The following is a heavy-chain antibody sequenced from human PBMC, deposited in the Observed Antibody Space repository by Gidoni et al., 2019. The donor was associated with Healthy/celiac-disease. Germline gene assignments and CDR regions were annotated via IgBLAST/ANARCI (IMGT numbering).Heavy chain of an antibody. CDR1: GFTVSSNY. J-gene: IGHJ4*02. CDR2: IYSGGST. D-gene: IGHD1-26*01. Sequence: EVQLVGPGGGLSQPGGSLRLSCAASGFTVSSNYMSLVRQAPGKGLEWVSVIYSGGSTYYADSVKGRFTISRDNSKNTLYLQMNSLRAEDTAVYYCARVRRPWELFFDYWGQGTLVTVSS. CDR3: ARVRRPWELFFDY. V-gene: IGHV3-53*01.